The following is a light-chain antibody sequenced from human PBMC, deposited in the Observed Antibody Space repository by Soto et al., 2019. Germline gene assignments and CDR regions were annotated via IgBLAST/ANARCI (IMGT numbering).Light chain of an antibody. J-gene: IGLJ1*01. V-gene: IGLV2-14*01. CDR2: HVS. Sequence: QSVLTQPASGSGSPGQSIVISCTGSSSDVGGYDYVSWYQQHPGKAPQLVIYHVSNRPSGISNRVSGSKSGSTASLTISGLQAEDEADYYCSAYTGSGTFVFGTGTKVTVL. CDR1: SSDVGGYDY. CDR3: SAYTGSGTFV.